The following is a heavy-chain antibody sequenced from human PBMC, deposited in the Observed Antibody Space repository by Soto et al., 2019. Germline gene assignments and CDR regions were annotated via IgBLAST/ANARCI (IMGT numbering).Heavy chain of an antibody. D-gene: IGHD4-17*01. Sequence: AVKVSCQACRGTFSSYAISWVRQAPAQGLEWMGGIIPIFCTANYAQKFQGRVTITADESTSTAYVELSSLRSEDTDVYYCARGQDYGEIFDYWGQGTLVTVSS. J-gene: IGHJ4*02. V-gene: IGHV1-69*13. CDR3: ARGQDYGEIFDY. CDR1: RGTFSSYA. CDR2: IIPIFCTA.